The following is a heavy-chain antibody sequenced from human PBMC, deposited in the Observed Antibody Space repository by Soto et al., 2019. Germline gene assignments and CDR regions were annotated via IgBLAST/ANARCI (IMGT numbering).Heavy chain of an antibody. CDR2: ISYSGST. Sequence: PSETLSLTXTVSGGSISSYYWIWIRQPPGKGLEWIGYISYSGSTNYNPSLKSRPTISVDTSKNQFSLKLRSVTAADTAVYYCARASPYGDYALDYWGQGTLVTVSS. CDR3: ARASPYGDYALDY. D-gene: IGHD4-17*01. CDR1: GGSISSYY. V-gene: IGHV4-59*01. J-gene: IGHJ4*02.